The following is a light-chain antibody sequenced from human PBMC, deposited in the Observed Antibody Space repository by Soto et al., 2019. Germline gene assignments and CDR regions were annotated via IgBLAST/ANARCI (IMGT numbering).Light chain of an antibody. CDR3: QQYGSSPPVYT. J-gene: IGKJ2*01. V-gene: IGKV3-20*01. CDR1: QSVSSSY. Sequence: EIVLTQSPGTLSLSPGERATLSCRASQSVSSSYLAWYQQKPGQAPRLLIYGASSRATGIPDRFSGSGSGTDFTLTISRIEPEDFAVYYCQQYGSSPPVYTFGQGTKLEIK. CDR2: GAS.